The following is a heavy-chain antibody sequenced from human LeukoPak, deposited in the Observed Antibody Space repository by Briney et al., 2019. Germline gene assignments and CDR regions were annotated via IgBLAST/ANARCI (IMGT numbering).Heavy chain of an antibody. V-gene: IGHV3-30*04. CDR1: GFTFSNYA. CDR2: ISYDGSNK. CDR3: ARATPSPDVDTPMVYDY. Sequence: GGSLRLSCAASGFTFSNYAMHWVRQAPGKGLEWVAVISYDGSNKYYADSVKGRFTISRDNSKNTLYLQMNSLRTEDTVVYYCARATPSPDVDTPMVYDYWGQGTLVTVSS. J-gene: IGHJ4*02. D-gene: IGHD5-18*01.